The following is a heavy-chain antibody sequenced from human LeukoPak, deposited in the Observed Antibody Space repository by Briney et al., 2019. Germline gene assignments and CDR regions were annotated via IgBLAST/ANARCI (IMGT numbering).Heavy chain of an antibody. CDR1: GFTFSSYS. V-gene: IGHV3-48*04. CDR2: ISSSGSTI. D-gene: IGHD4-17*01. CDR3: ARAITLTTVITHFDY. J-gene: IGHJ4*02. Sequence: PGGSLRLSCAASGFTFSSYSMNWVRQAPGKGLEWVSYISSSGSTIYYADSVKGRFTISRDNAKNLLYLQMNSLRAEDTAVYYCARAITLTTVITHFDYWGQGTLVTVSS.